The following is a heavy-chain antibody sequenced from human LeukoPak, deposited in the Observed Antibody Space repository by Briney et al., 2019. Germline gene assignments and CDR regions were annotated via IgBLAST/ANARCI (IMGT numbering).Heavy chain of an antibody. J-gene: IGHJ6*03. Sequence: SETLSLTCNVSGGSFSIYYWSWIRQPAGKGLGWIGRIYTSGSTNYNPSLKSRVTMSVDTSKNQFSLKLSSVTAADTAVYYCARATVEDYYYYYIDVWGKGTTVTVSS. V-gene: IGHV4-4*07. D-gene: IGHD4-23*01. CDR2: IYTSGST. CDR3: ARATVEDYYYYYIDV. CDR1: GGSFSIYY.